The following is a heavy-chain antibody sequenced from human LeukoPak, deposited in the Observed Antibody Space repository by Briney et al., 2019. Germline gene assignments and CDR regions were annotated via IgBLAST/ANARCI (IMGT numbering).Heavy chain of an antibody. Sequence: GGSLRLSCAASGFTFNSYEMNWVRQAPGKGLEWVSYISGSGSTIYYADSVKGRFTISRDNAKNSLYLQMNSLRAEDTAIYYCARLPTARYCSGGSCYKPYWGQGTLVTVSS. D-gene: IGHD2-15*01. CDR1: GFTFNSYE. V-gene: IGHV3-48*03. J-gene: IGHJ4*02. CDR2: ISGSGSTI. CDR3: ARLPTARYCSGGSCYKPY.